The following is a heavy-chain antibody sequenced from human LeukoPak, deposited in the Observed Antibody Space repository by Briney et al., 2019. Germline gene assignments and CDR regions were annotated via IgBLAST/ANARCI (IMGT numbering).Heavy chain of an antibody. Sequence: SVTVSCKASGYSFTNYALHWVRQPPAQGPEWMGWIDTDNGDTKYSQKFQGRVSITRDTTASTAYMKLSSLRSEDTTGYYCARHGGAQWPRGYFDLWGRGTLVTVSS. V-gene: IGHV1-3*04. J-gene: IGHJ2*01. CDR3: ARHGGAQWPRGYFDL. CDR2: IDTDNGDT. D-gene: IGHD6-19*01. CDR1: GYSFTNYA.